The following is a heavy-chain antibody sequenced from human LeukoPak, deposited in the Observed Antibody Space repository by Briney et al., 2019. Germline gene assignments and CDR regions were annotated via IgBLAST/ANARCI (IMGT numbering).Heavy chain of an antibody. V-gene: IGHV3-15*01. D-gene: IGHD6-19*01. CDR2: IKSKTDGGTT. CDR3: AKGGSTVAGPWYYYYYMDV. Sequence: PGGSLRLSCAASGFTFSNAWMSWVRQAPGKGLEWVGRIKSKTDGGTTDYAAPVKGRFTISRDDSKNTLYLQMNSLRSEDTAVYYCAKGGSTVAGPWYYYYYMDVWGKGTTVTISS. CDR1: GFTFSNAW. J-gene: IGHJ6*03.